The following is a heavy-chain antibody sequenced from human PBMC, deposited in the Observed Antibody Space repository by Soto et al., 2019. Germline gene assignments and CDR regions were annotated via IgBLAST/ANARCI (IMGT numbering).Heavy chain of an antibody. J-gene: IGHJ6*01. CDR1: GGSISSSSYY. Sequence: SETVSRTCTVSGGSISSSSYYWDWIRQAAGKGLEWIGSMFYRVSTGYSPSLQTRVTISGDPSKNEFSLELSSVTAAEPAVYYCARAPHYDILTGPVRYMDIWAPGTTVTLSS. D-gene: IGHD3-9*01. CDR3: ARAPHYDILTGPVRYMDI. V-gene: IGHV4-39*07. CDR2: MFYRVST.